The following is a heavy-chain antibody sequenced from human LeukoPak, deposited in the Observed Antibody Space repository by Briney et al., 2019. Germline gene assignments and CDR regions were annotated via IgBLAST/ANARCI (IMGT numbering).Heavy chain of an antibody. CDR1: GGSISSYY. CDR2: IYTSGST. CDR3: AREEQYSSSWYIGAFDI. V-gene: IGHV4-4*07. J-gene: IGHJ3*02. D-gene: IGHD6-13*01. Sequence: SETLSLTCTVCGGSISSYYWSWIRQPAGKGLEWIGRIYTSGSTNYNPSLKSRVTMSVDTSKNQFSLKLSSVTAADTAVYYCAREEQYSSSWYIGAFDIWGQGTMVTVSS.